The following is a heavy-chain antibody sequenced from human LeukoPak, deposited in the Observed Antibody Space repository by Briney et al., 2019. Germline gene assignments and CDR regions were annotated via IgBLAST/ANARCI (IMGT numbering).Heavy chain of an antibody. J-gene: IGHJ5*02. CDR3: AREYYDILTGYQHWFDP. CDR1: GGSISSGGYY. CDR2: IYYSGST. Sequence: TSQTLSLTCTVSGGSISSGGYYWSWIRQHPGKGLEWIGYIYYSGSTYYNPSLKSRVTISVDTSKNPFSLKLSSVTAADTAVYYCAREYYDILTGYQHWFDPRGQGTLVTVSS. D-gene: IGHD3-9*01. V-gene: IGHV4-31*03.